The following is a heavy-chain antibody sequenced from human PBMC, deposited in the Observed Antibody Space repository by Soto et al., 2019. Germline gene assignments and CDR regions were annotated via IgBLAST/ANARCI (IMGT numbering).Heavy chain of an antibody. CDR1: GGSISSGTYY. Sequence: HVQLQESGPGLVKASQTLSLTCTVSGGSISSGTYYWSWIRQHPGKGLEWIGYIYYTRNTYYNPHLKSRLNTSLDTPRNQSSLKPSSVTAADTTVYSCASTSTVVSVDFWGQGTLVRVSS. J-gene: IGHJ4*02. CDR3: ASTSTVVSVDF. CDR2: IYYTRNT. V-gene: IGHV4-31*03. D-gene: IGHD2-15*01.